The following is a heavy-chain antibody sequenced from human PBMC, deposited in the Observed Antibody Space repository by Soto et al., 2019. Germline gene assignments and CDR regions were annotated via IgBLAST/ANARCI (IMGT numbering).Heavy chain of an antibody. J-gene: IGHJ6*02. V-gene: IGHV1-18*01. CDR1: GYTFTSYG. CDR3: ATGTTVVTHYYYYGMDV. D-gene: IGHD4-17*01. CDR2: ISAYNGNT. Sequence: ASVKVSCKASGYTFTSYGISWVRQAPGQGLEWMGWISAYNGNTNYAQKLQGRVTMTTDTSRSTAYMELRSLRSDDTAVYYCATGTTVVTHYYYYGMDVWGQGTTVTVSS.